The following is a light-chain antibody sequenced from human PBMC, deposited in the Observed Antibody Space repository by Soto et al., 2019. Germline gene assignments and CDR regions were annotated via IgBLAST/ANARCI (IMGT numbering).Light chain of an antibody. J-gene: IGKJ1*01. V-gene: IGKV3-20*01. CDR2: GAS. CDR1: QSLRSGD. Sequence: PGERATLSCRASQSLRSGDLACYQQIPGQAPGLLIYGASSRATGIPDGFSGSGSGTDFNLTVSRLAPEDFAVYYCQHYGSSWTFGQGTKVDIK. CDR3: QHYGSSWT.